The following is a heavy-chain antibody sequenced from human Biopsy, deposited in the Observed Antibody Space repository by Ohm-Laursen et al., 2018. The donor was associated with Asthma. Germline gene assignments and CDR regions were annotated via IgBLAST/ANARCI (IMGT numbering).Heavy chain of an antibody. CDR3: ARTYYDFLTGQVKDVFGV. CDR2: ANTAMGAT. CDR1: GYNFISFA. D-gene: IGHD3-9*01. J-gene: IGHJ3*01. Sequence: ASVKVSCKASGYNFISFAIHWVRQAPGQRLEWMGWANTAMGATKYSQKFQGRVTITRDTSASTAYMELRSLRSEDTATYYCARTYYDFLTGQVKDVFGVWGQGTMVTVSS. V-gene: IGHV1-3*04.